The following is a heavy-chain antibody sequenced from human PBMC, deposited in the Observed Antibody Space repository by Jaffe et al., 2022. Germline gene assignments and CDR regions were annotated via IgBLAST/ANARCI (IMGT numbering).Heavy chain of an antibody. CDR1: GGSFSGYY. CDR3: ARVRDGGGILFDY. Sequence: QVQLQQWGAGLLKPSETLSLTCAVYGGSFSGYYWSWIRQPPGKGLEWIGEINHSGSTNYNPSLKSRVTISVDTSKNQFSLKLSSVTAADTAVYYCARVRDGGGILFDYWGQGTLVTVSS. D-gene: IGHD3-16*01. V-gene: IGHV4-34*01. CDR2: INHSGST. J-gene: IGHJ4*02.